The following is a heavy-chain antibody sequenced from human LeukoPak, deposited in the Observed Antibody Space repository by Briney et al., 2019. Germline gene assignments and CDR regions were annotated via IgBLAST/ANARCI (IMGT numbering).Heavy chain of an antibody. J-gene: IGHJ4*02. CDR3: ARAVMGGGSYYRIYYFDY. D-gene: IGHD3-10*01. CDR2: IIPIFGTA. V-gene: IGHV1-69*13. Sequence: GASVKVSCKASGCTFSSYAISWVRQAPGQGLEWMGGIIPIFGTANYAQKFQGRVTITADESTSTAYMELSSLRSEDTAVYYCARAVMGGGSYYRIYYFDYWGQGTLVTVSS. CDR1: GCTFSSYA.